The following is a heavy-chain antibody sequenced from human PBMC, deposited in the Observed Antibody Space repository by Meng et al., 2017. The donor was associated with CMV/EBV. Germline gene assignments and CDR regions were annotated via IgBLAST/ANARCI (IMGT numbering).Heavy chain of an antibody. D-gene: IGHD2-2*03. J-gene: IGHJ4*02. CDR1: GFTFSSYA. V-gene: IGHV3-48*04. CDR2: ISSSGSTI. CDR3: ARDGYCSSTSCYAVAY. Sequence: GESLKISCAASGFTFSSYAMSWVRQAPGKGLVWVSRISSSGSTIYYADSVKGRFTISRDNAKNSLYLQMNSLRAEDTAVYYCARDGYCSSTSCYAVAYWGQGTLVTVSS.